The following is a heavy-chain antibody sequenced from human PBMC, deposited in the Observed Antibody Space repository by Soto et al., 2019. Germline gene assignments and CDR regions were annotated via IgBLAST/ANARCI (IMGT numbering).Heavy chain of an antibody. CDR3: ATRDSSRFY. J-gene: IGHJ4*02. D-gene: IGHD6-13*01. Sequence: QVQLQESGPGLVKPSGTLSLTCAVSGVSISSQDWWYWVSQRPGKGLGWIGESHQSGSTNYNSSLEGRVTISVDKTKNQFSLKLTSVTVADTTVYYCATRDSSRFYWGQGTLVTVSS. V-gene: IGHV4-4*02. CDR1: GVSISSQDW. CDR2: SHQSGST.